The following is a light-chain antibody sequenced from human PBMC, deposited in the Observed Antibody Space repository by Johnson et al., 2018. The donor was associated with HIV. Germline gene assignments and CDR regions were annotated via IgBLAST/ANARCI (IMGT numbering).Light chain of an antibody. CDR3: GTWDSRLNVYL. Sequence: QSALTQPPSVSAAPGQKVTISCSGSSSNIGNNYVSWYQQLPGTAPKLLIYESTNRPSGIPDRFSGSKSGTSATLGISGLQTGDEADYYCGTWDSRLNVYLFGPGTKVTVL. CDR1: SSNIGNNY. CDR2: EST. J-gene: IGLJ1*01. V-gene: IGLV1-51*02.